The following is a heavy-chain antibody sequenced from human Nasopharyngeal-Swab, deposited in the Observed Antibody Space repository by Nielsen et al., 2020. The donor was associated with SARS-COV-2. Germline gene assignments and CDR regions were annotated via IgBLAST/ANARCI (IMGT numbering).Heavy chain of an antibody. CDR2: ISGDGSDI. D-gene: IGHD6-19*01. CDR1: GFTFSNYW. Sequence: GGSLRLSCAASGFTFSNYWLHWVRQAPGKGLVWVSRISGDGSDISYADSVKGRFTISRDNAKNTVYLQMNSLRAEDTAVYYCAREVDSSGLVDYWGQGTLVTVSS. V-gene: IGHV3-74*01. CDR3: AREVDSSGLVDY. J-gene: IGHJ4*02.